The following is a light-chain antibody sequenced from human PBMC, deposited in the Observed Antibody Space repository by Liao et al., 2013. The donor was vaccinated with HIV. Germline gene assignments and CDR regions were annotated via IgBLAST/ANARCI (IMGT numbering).Light chain of an antibody. CDR3: QTWHTGTGV. Sequence: YELTQPPSVSVSPGQTASITCSGNKLGDKYAYWYQQKPGQSPVLVIYQDTKRPSGIPERFSGSNSGTTATLAISGAQALDEADYYCQTWHTGTGVFGTGTKVTV. J-gene: IGLJ1*01. CDR1: KLGDKY. CDR2: QDT. V-gene: IGLV3-1*01.